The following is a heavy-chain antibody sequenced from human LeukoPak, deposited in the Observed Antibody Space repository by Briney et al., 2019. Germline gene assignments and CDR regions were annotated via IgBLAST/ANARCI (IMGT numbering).Heavy chain of an antibody. V-gene: IGHV3-73*01. CDR1: GLIFSGSD. D-gene: IGHD2-2*01. CDR3: RLRSTEGPFKWFDP. Sequence: GGSLRLSCAASGLIFSGSDVHWFRQASGKGLEWVGRIKVRADNFVTAYAAPVKGRFTISRDDSKNTAYLQMNSLKTEDTAVYYCRLRSTEGPFKWFDPWGQGTLVPVSS. J-gene: IGHJ5*02. CDR2: IKVRADNFVT.